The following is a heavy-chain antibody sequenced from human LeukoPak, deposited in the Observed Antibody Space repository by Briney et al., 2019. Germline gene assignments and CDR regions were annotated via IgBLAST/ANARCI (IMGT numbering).Heavy chain of an antibody. V-gene: IGHV4-59*08. D-gene: IGHD6-13*01. CDR3: ARQGQQLVQANNWFDP. Sequence: SETLSLTCTVSGGSISSYYWSWIRQPPGKGLEWIGYIYYSGSTNYNPSLKSRVTISVDTSKNQFSLKLSSVTAADTAVYYCARQGQQLVQANNWFDPWGQGTLVTVSS. CDR2: IYYSGST. CDR1: GGSISSYY. J-gene: IGHJ5*02.